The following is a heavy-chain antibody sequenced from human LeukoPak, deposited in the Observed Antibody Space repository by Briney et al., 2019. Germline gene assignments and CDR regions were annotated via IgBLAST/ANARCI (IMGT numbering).Heavy chain of an antibody. CDR2: IYHSGST. CDR3: ARAVEDYYGSGSQSWFDP. CDR1: GGSISSSNW. V-gene: IGHV4-4*02. Sequence: TSETLSLTCAVSGGSISSSNWWSWVRQPPGKGLEWIGEIYHSGSTNYNPSLKSRVTTSVDKSKNQFSLKLSSVTAADTAVYYCARAVEDYYGSGSQSWFDPWGQGTLVTVSS. D-gene: IGHD3-10*01. J-gene: IGHJ5*02.